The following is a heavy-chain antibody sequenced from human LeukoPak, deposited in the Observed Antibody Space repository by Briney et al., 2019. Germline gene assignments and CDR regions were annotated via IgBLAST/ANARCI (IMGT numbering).Heavy chain of an antibody. Sequence: GRSLRLSCAASGFTFDDYAMHWVRQAPGKGLESVSGISWNSGSIGYADSVKGRFTISRDNAKNSLYLQMNSLRAEDMALYYCAKGLSSGWLDWFDPWGQGTLVTVSS. CDR3: AKGLSSGWLDWFDP. CDR1: GFTFDDYA. J-gene: IGHJ5*02. V-gene: IGHV3-9*03. D-gene: IGHD6-19*01. CDR2: ISWNSGSI.